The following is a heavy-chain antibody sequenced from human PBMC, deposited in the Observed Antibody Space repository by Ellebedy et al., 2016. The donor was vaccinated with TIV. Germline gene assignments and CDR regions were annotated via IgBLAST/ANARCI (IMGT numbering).Heavy chain of an antibody. Sequence: PGGSLRLSCTASGFIVSTNHMSWVRQAPGKGLEWVGGYTNYADSVKGRFTISTHNSRNTLYLQMTNLRTEDTAVYYCAKGSFPFGDNSERQYSFQYWGQGTLVTVSS. CDR3: AKGSFPFGDNSERQYSFQY. J-gene: IGHJ4*02. CDR1: GFIVSTNH. D-gene: IGHD3-10*01. CDR2: GGYT. V-gene: IGHV3-53*04.